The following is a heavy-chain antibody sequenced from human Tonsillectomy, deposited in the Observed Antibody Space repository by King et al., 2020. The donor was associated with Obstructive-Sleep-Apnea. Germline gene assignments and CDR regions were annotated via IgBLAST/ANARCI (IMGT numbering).Heavy chain of an antibody. V-gene: IGHV3-72*01. CDR3: ARDGGNSYGLYYLDS. D-gene: IGHD3-10*01. CDR1: GFTFSDHY. J-gene: IGHJ4*02. CDR2: SRNKPNNYTT. Sequence: VQLVESGGGLVQPGGSLRISCVASGFTFSDHYMDWVRQSPGKGLEWVGRSRNKPNNYTTQYAASVKGRLTISRDDSKNSLYLQMNSLKTEDTAVYYCARDGGNSYGLYYLDSWGQGTLVTVAS.